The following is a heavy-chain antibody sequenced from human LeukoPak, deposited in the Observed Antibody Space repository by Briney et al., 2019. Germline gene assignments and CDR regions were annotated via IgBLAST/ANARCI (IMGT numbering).Heavy chain of an antibody. CDR2: IFYIGST. J-gene: IGHJ4*02. CDR1: GGSISSGGY. Sequence: SETLSLTCAVSGGSISSGGYWSWVRQPPGKGLEWVGQIFYIGSTNYNPSLASRVVMSLDKSRNQLSLKLNSVTAADTATYYYSRHGSYSHMFWGQGVLVTVSS. D-gene: IGHD1-26*01. CDR3: SRHGSYSHMF. V-gene: IGHV4-4*02.